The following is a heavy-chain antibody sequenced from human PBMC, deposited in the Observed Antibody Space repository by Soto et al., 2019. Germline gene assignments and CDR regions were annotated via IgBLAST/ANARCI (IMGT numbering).Heavy chain of an antibody. V-gene: IGHV2-5*02. Sequence: QITLEESGPTLVKPTQTLTLTCTFSGFSLSTSGVGVGWIRQSPGKALEWLAVIYWDDYKRYTPSLNSRLTITKETSKNQVVLTMTNTDPVDTATYYCAHRGYLRAGWQWDWFDPWGQGTLVTVSS. CDR2: IYWDDYK. CDR3: AHRGYLRAGWQWDWFDP. D-gene: IGHD6-19*01. CDR1: GFSLSTSGVG. J-gene: IGHJ5*02.